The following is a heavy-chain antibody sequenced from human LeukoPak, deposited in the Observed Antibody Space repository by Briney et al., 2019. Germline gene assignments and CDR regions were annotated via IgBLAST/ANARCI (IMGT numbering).Heavy chain of an antibody. V-gene: IGHV3-7*01. CDR1: GFTFSSYW. Sequence: GGSLRLSCAASGFTFSSYWMGWVRQAPGKGLEWVANIKQDGREKYSVDSVKGRFTISRDNAKNSLYLQMNSLRAEDTAVYYCARVEDYDILTGFDYWGQGTLVTVSS. CDR2: IKQDGREK. J-gene: IGHJ4*02. CDR3: ARVEDYDILTGFDY. D-gene: IGHD3-9*01.